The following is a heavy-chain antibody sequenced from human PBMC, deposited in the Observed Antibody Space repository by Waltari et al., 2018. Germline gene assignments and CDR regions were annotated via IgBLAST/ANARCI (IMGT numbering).Heavy chain of an antibody. CDR1: DLPFRRSG. D-gene: IGHD3-10*01. V-gene: IGHV3-74*01. CDR3: ARDFSGSYYTYDAFDI. Sequence: EVQRVDSGGALVQPGGSLGLSEQAPDLPFRRSGLPWARRAPGKGLVWVSRINSEGSSTSYADSVKGRFTISRDNAKNTLYLQMNSLRAEDTAVYYCARDFSGSYYTYDAFDIWGQGTMVTVSS. CDR2: INSEGSST. J-gene: IGHJ3*02.